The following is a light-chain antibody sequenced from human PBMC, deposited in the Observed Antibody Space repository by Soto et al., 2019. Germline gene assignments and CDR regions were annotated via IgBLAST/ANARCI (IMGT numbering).Light chain of an antibody. CDR3: QQANAFPLT. CDR2: AAS. Sequence: DIQMTQSPSSLSASVGDTVTITCRSSQDIGIRLSWYQQKPGKAPKLLIYAASSLQSGVPSRFSGSGSGTHFTLTISSLQPEDFATYYCQQANAFPLTFGQGTRLEIK. J-gene: IGKJ5*01. V-gene: IGKV1D-12*01. CDR1: QDIGIR.